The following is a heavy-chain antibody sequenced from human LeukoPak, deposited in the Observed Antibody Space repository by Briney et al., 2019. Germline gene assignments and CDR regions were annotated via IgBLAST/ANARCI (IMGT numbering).Heavy chain of an antibody. CDR1: GYTFTGYY. V-gene: IGHV1-2*02. J-gene: IGHJ5*02. CDR2: INPNSGGT. CDR3: VRDYYGSGSYPPFDP. D-gene: IGHD3-10*01. Sequence: GASVKVSCKASGYTFTGYYMHWVRQAPGQGLEWMGWINPNSGGTHYAQNFQGRVTMTTDTSISTAYVDLSSLRSDDTAIYYCVRDYYGSGSYPPFDPWGHGTLVTVSS.